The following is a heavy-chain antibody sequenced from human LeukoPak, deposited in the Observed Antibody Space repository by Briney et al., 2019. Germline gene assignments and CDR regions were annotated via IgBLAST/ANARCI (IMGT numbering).Heavy chain of an antibody. V-gene: IGHV4-34*01. Sequence: KPSETLSLTCAVYGGSFSGYYWSWIRQPPGKGLEWIGEINHSGSTNYNPSLKSRVTISVDTSKNQFSPKLSSVTAADTAVYYCARPGRGRGSWYSYTHAFDIWGQGTMVTVSS. D-gene: IGHD6-13*01. CDR3: ARPGRGRGSWYSYTHAFDI. CDR2: INHSGST. CDR1: GGSFSGYY. J-gene: IGHJ3*02.